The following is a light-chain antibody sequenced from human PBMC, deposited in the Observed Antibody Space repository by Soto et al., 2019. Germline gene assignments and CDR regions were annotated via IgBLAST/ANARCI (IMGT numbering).Light chain of an antibody. CDR3: CSYAVKYTYV. CDR2: DVN. Sequence: QSALTQPPSVSGSLGQSVTISCTGTSSNDVSWYQQHPGKPPRLIISDVNMRPSGVPDRFFASKSGNTASLTISGLQAEDEADYYCCSYAVKYTYVFGTGTKVTVL. V-gene: IGLV2-11*01. CDR1: SSND. J-gene: IGLJ1*01.